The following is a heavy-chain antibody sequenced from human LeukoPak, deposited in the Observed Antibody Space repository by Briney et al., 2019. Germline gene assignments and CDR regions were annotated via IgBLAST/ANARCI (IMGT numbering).Heavy chain of an antibody. CDR2: LTPNSGNT. CDR1: GYAFTSCD. J-gene: IGHJ6*03. V-gene: IGHV1-8*01. D-gene: IGHD3-3*01. Sequence: ASVKVSSNGSGYAFTSCDNNWVRQATGQGLEWVVWLTPNSGNTGYAQKFQGRVTMTRNPSISTAYMELSSLRSEDTAVYYCARANYDFWSGYYTIAVAGSGYHYYYMDVWGKGTTVTVSS. CDR3: ARANYDFWSGYYTIAVAGSGYHYYYMDV.